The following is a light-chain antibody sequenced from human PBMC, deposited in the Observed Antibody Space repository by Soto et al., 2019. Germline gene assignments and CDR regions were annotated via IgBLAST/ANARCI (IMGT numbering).Light chain of an antibody. CDR2: DTS. CDR1: RSVNSY. CDR3: QQYNNWPPIT. V-gene: IGKV3-15*01. J-gene: IGKJ5*01. Sequence: EIVLTQSPATLSLSPGERATLSCRASRSVNSYLAWYQQKPGQAPRLLIYDTSTRATGIPARFSGSGSGTEFTLTISSLQSEDFAVYYCQQYNNWPPITFGQGTRLEIK.